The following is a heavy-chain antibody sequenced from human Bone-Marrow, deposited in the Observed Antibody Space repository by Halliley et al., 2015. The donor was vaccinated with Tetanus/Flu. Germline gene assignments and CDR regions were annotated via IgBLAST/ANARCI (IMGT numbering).Heavy chain of an antibody. J-gene: IGHJ1*01. D-gene: IGHD3-10*02. Sequence: LRLSCTVSGASISSYYWTWIRQPPGRGLEWIGYISYSGNTNYNPSLKSRGTISLDTSKNQFSLRVRSVTAADTAVYYCARVMLDEPAESFQHWGPGTLVTVSS. CDR1: GASISSYY. CDR3: ARVMLDEPAESFQH. CDR2: ISYSGNT. V-gene: IGHV4-59*01.